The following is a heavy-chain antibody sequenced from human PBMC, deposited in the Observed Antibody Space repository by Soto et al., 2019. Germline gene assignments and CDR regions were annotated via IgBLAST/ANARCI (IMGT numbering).Heavy chain of an antibody. CDR1: GGTFSSYA. CDR2: IIPIFGTA. V-gene: IGHV1-69*01. J-gene: IGHJ5*02. D-gene: IGHD2-8*01. Sequence: QVQLVQSGAEVKKPGSSVKVSCKASGGTFSSYAISWVRQAPGQRLEWMGGIIPIFGTANYAQKFQGRVTITGDEATSTAYMELSSLRSEDTAVYYCARAKNVYSYINWFDPWCQGTLVTFSS. CDR3: ARAKNVYSYINWFDP.